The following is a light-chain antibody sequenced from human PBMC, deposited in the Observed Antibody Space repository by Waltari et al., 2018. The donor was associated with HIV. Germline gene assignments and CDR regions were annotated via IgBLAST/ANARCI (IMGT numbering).Light chain of an antibody. V-gene: IGKV3-15*01. J-gene: IGKJ1*01. CDR3: QQYNDWPPEAT. CDR2: AAF. Sequence: EIVMTPSPAPLYVSLRDTVTLPCRVSQSVSSNLSWYQQKPGRAPRLLIYAAFTRAAGIPARFSGRGSGTEFTLTINSLQSEDFAVYYCQQYNDWPPEATFGQGTKVEVK. CDR1: QSVSSN.